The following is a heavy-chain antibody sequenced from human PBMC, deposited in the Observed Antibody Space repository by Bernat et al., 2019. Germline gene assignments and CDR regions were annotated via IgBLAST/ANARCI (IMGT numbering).Heavy chain of an antibody. Sequence: QVQLQQWGAGLLKPSETLSLTCAVYGGSFSGDYWSWIRQPPGKGLEWIGEINHSGSTNYNPSLKSRVTISVDTSKNQFSLKASSVTAADTAVYYCARRSYSSGFMAWGQGTLVTVSS. CDR2: INHSGST. D-gene: IGHD6-19*01. V-gene: IGHV4-34*01. CDR1: GGSFSGDY. CDR3: ARRSYSSGFMA. J-gene: IGHJ5*02.